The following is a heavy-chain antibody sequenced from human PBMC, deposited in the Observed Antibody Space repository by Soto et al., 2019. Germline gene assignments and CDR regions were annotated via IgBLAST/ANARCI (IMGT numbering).Heavy chain of an antibody. CDR2: IQSGGPT. CDR1: GFTVSSKY. J-gene: IGHJ6*04. D-gene: IGHD2-15*01. Sequence: EVHLVESGGGLVQPGGSLRLSCAASGFTVSSKYMSWVRQAPGKGLEWVSLIQSGGPTYYADSVKGRFTISRDTSENTVHLQMDSLRAEDTAVYYCARDDVLCDGGRCYGVPLDFWGKGTTVTVSS. V-gene: IGHV3-66*01. CDR3: ARDDVLCDGGRCYGVPLDF.